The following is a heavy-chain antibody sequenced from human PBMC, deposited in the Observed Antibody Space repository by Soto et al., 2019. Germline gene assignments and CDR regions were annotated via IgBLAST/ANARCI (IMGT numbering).Heavy chain of an antibody. V-gene: IGHV3-33*01. Sequence: QVQLVESGGGVVQPGRSLRLSCAASGFTFSSYGMHWVRQAPGKGLEWVAVIWYDGSNKYYADSVKGRFTISRDNSKNTLYLQMNSLRAEDTAVYYCARDPGGGAIAVAGGMDVWGQGTTVTVSS. CDR1: GFTFSSYG. J-gene: IGHJ6*02. CDR3: ARDPGGGAIAVAGGMDV. CDR2: IWYDGSNK. D-gene: IGHD6-19*01.